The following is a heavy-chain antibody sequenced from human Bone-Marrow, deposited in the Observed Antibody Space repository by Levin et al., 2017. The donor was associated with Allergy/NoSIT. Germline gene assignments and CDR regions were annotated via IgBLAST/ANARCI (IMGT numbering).Heavy chain of an antibody. D-gene: IGHD6-13*01. CDR1: GYTFTSYD. Sequence: GESLKISCKASGYTFTSYDINWVRQATGQGLEWMGWLNPNTGHTGYAQKFQGRVTMTRNTSIRTAYMELSSLRSEDTAVYFCARGTGIAAADDYWGQGTLVTVSS. CDR3: ARGTGIAAADDY. CDR2: LNPNTGHT. J-gene: IGHJ4*02. V-gene: IGHV1-8*01.